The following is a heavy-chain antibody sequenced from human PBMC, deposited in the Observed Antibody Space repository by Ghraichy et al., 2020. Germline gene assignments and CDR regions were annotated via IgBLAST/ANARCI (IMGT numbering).Heavy chain of an antibody. CDR1: GYTLTELS. CDR2: FDPEDGET. CDR3: APLRITMVRGVIPFDY. Sequence: ASVKVSCKVSGYTLTELSMHWVRQAPGKGLEWMGGFDPEDGETIYAQKFQGRVTMTEDTSTDTAYMELSSLRSEDTAVYYCAPLRITMVRGVIPFDYWGQGTLVTVSS. D-gene: IGHD3-10*01. V-gene: IGHV1-24*01. J-gene: IGHJ4*02.